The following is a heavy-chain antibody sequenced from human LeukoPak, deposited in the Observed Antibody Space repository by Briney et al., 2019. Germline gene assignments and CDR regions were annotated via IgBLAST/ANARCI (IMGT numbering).Heavy chain of an antibody. D-gene: IGHD6-19*01. CDR3: ARGRLVAGYYFDY. Sequence: SVKVSCKASGGTFSSYAISWVRQAPGQGLEWMGGIIPIFGTANYAQEFQGRVTIAADKSTSTAYMELSSLRSEDTAVYYCARGRLVAGYYFDYWGQGTLVTVSS. V-gene: IGHV1-69*06. CDR2: IIPIFGTA. J-gene: IGHJ4*02. CDR1: GGTFSSYA.